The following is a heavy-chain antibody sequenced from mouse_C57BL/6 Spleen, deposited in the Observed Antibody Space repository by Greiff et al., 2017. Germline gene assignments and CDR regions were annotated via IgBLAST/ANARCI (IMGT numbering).Heavy chain of an antibody. V-gene: IGHV1-47*01. D-gene: IGHD2-1*01. CDR2: FHPYNDDT. Sequence: VKLVESGAELVKPGASVKMSCKASGYTFTTYPIEWMKQNHGKILEWNGNFHPYNDDTKYNEKFKGKATLTVEKSSSTVYLELSRLTSDDSAVYYCARGHYGNFDYWGQGTTLTVSS. CDR1: GYTFTTYP. CDR3: ARGHYGNFDY. J-gene: IGHJ2*01.